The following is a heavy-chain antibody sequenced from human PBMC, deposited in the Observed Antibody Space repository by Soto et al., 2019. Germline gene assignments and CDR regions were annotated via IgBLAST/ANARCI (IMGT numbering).Heavy chain of an antibody. Sequence: QVQLQESGPGLVKPSETLSLTCTVSGGSISSYYWSWIRQPPGKGLEWIGYIYYSGSTNYNHSHKSRVTISVDTSKNQFSLKLSSVTAADTAVYYCASGIAAAAYFDYWGQGTLVTVSS. CDR3: ASGIAAAAYFDY. J-gene: IGHJ4*02. D-gene: IGHD6-13*01. CDR2: IYYSGST. CDR1: GGSISSYY. V-gene: IGHV4-59*01.